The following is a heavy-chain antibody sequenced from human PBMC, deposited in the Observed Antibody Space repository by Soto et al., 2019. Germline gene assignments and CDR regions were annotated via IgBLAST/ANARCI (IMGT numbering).Heavy chain of an antibody. CDR2: IYHSGST. CDR3: ARDTYSNYVGRRGWFDP. Sequence: PSETLSLTCAVSGGSISSSNWWSWVRQPPGKGLEWIGEIYHSGSTNYNPSLKSRVTISVDKSKNQFSLKLSSVTAADTAVYYCARDTYSNYVGRRGWFDPWGQGTLVTVSS. D-gene: IGHD4-4*01. J-gene: IGHJ5*02. V-gene: IGHV4-4*02. CDR1: GGSISSSNW.